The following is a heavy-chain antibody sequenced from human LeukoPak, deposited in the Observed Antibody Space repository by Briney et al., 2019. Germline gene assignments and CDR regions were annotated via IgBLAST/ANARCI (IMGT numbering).Heavy chain of an antibody. Sequence: GRSLRLSCAASGFTFDVYAMHWVRQAPGKGLEWVSGISWNSGSIGYADSVKGRFTISRDNAKNSLYLQMNSLRAEDTALYYCAKDRSYDPHYDAFDIWGQGTMVTVSS. CDR3: AKDRSYDPHYDAFDI. D-gene: IGHD1-26*01. J-gene: IGHJ3*02. CDR2: ISWNSGSI. CDR1: GFTFDVYA. V-gene: IGHV3-9*01.